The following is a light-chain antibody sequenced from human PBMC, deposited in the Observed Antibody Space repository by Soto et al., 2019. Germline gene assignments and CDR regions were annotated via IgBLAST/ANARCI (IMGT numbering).Light chain of an antibody. Sequence: QSVLTQPPSASGSAGQSVTISFTVTSTDVGGYNYVSWYQQHPGKAPKLMIYEVSKRPSGVPDRFSGSKSGNTASLTVSGLQAEDEADYYCSSYAGNNIHYVFGTGTKVTVL. CDR2: EVS. CDR1: STDVGGYNY. CDR3: SSYAGNNIHYV. V-gene: IGLV2-8*01. J-gene: IGLJ1*01.